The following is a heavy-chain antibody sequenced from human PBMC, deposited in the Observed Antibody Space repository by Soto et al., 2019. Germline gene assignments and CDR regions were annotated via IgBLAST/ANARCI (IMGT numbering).Heavy chain of an antibody. Sequence: ASETLSLTCTVSGGSISSYYWSWIRQPPGKGLEWIGEINHSGSTNYNPSLKSRVTISVDTSKNQFSLKLSSVTAADTAVYYCARARITMVRGKYYYGMDVWGQGTTVTVSS. CDR3: ARARITMVRGKYYYGMDV. J-gene: IGHJ6*02. CDR1: GGSISSYY. D-gene: IGHD3-10*01. V-gene: IGHV4-34*01. CDR2: INHSGST.